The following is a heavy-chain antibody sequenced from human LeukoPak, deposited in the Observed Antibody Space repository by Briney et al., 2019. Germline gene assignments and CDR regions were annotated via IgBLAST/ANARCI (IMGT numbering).Heavy chain of an antibody. D-gene: IGHD2-8*01. CDR1: GFTLSSYW. J-gene: IGHJ4*02. CDR3: ARAGFYNGLDY. V-gene: IGHV3-74*01. CDR2: IKTDGSTV. Sequence: GGSLRLSCTASGFTLSSYWMHWVRQDPGTGLVWVSHIKTDGSTVSYADSVKGRFTISRDNAKNTLYLQMNSLRAEDTAVYFCARAGFYNGLDYWGQGTLVTASS.